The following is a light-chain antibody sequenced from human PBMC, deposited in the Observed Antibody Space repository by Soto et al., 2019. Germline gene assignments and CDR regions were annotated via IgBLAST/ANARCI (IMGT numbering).Light chain of an antibody. Sequence: DIQMTQSPSSVSASVGDRVTITCRASQGISTWLAWYQHRPGEAPKVLIYGASTLATGAPSRFSGSGVGTDFTLTISSLQLEDFATYYCQQTYTTRVYTFGQGTKLEFK. CDR2: GAS. CDR3: QQTYTTRVYT. V-gene: IGKV1-12*01. CDR1: QGISTW. J-gene: IGKJ2*01.